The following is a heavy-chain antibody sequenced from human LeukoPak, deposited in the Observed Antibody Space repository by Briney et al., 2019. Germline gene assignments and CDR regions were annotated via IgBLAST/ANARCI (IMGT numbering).Heavy chain of an antibody. CDR1: GFTFSSYA. J-gene: IGHJ6*02. Sequence: GGSLRLSCAASGFTFSSYAMSWVRQAPGKGLEWVSAISGSGGSTYYADSVKGRFTISRDNSKNTLYLQMNSLRAEDTAVYYCAKSLGYRYYYGMDVWGQGTTVTVSS. CDR3: AKSLGYRYYYGMDV. CDR2: ISGSGGST. V-gene: IGHV3-23*01. D-gene: IGHD3-16*02.